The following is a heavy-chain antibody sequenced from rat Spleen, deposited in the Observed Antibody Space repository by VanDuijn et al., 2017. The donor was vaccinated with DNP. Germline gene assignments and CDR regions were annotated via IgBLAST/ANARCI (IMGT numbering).Heavy chain of an antibody. V-gene: IGHV5-25*01. CDR2: ISTSGDRT. D-gene: IGHD1-12*02. CDR3: VRPDYYDGSYPFF. CDR1: GFTFSDYY. Sequence: EVQLVESGGGLVQPGRSLKLSCAASGFTFSDYYMAWVRQAPKKGLEWVATISTSGDRTYYPDSVKGRFTISRDNAKSTLYLQMNSLRSEDMATYYCVRPDYYDGSYPFFWGPGTMVTVSS. J-gene: IGHJ1*01.